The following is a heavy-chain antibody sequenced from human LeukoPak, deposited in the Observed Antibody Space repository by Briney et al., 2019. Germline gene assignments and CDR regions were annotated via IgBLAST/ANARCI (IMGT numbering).Heavy chain of an antibody. D-gene: IGHD3-10*01. CDR1: GFTVIANY. J-gene: IGHJ4*02. Sequence: SGGSLRLSCAASGFTVIANYMSWVRQAPGKGLEWVSVIYIGGNTYYADSVKGRFTISRDNSKNTLYLQMNSLRAEDTAVYYCASGGINMVRGGYYFDYWGQGTLVTVSS. CDR2: IYIGGNT. V-gene: IGHV3-53*01. CDR3: ASGGINMVRGGYYFDY.